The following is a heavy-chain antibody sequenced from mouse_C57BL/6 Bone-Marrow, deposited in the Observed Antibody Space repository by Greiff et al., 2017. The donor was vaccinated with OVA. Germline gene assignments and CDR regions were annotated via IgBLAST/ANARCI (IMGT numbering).Heavy chain of an antibody. CDR3: ARGRRIDY. V-gene: IGHV5-17*01. J-gene: IGHJ2*01. CDR1: GFTFSDYG. CDR2: ISSGSSTI. Sequence: EVKVVESGGGLVQPGGSLKLSCAASGFTFSDYGMHWVRQAPEKGLEWVAYISSGSSTIYYADIVKGRFTISRDNAKNTLFLQMTSLRSEDTAMYYCARGRRIDYWGQGTTLTVSS.